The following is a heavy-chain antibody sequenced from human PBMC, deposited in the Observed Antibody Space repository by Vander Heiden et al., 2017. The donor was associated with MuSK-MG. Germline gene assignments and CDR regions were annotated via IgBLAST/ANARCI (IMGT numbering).Heavy chain of an antibody. CDR3: ARDGGRGYNIDY. CDR1: GSAFRSSN. V-gene: IGHV3-48*02. J-gene: IGHJ4*02. Sequence: EVQLAESGGVLVQPGGSLRLSCGDSGSAFRSSNMNWIRQAPGKGPEWVSDIIFGSDAIYYAESVKGRFTIPRDNARSSLFLQMNSLRDEDTGVYYGARDGGRGYNIDYWGQGTLVSVSS. D-gene: IGHD5-12*01. CDR2: IIFGSDAI.